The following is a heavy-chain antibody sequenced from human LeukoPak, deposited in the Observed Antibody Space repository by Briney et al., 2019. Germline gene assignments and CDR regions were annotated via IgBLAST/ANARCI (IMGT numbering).Heavy chain of an antibody. D-gene: IGHD3-10*01. J-gene: IGHJ1*01. CDR1: GYTFTSYY. CDR3: ARAPDRYYGSGSYPL. Sequence: GSSVKVSCKASGYTFTSYYMHWVRQAPGQGLEWMGIINPSGGSTSYAQKFQGRVTMTTGTSTSTAYMELRSLRSDDTAVYYCARAPDRYYGSGSYPLWGQGTLVTVSS. V-gene: IGHV1-46*01. CDR2: INPSGGST.